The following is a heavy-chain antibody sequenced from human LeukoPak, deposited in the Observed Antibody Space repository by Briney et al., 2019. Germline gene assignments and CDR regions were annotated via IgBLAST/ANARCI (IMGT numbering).Heavy chain of an antibody. CDR3: ARELMGLTMIVVVNPIDY. J-gene: IGHJ4*02. CDR2: ISSTSSYI. D-gene: IGHD3-22*01. V-gene: IGHV3-21*01. Sequence: PWGSLRLSCAASGFTFSSYSMNWVRQAPGKGLEWVSSISSTSSYIYYADSVKGRFTISRDNAKNSLFLQMNSLRAEDTAVYYCARELMGLTMIVVVNPIDYWGQGTLVTVSS. CDR1: GFTFSSYS.